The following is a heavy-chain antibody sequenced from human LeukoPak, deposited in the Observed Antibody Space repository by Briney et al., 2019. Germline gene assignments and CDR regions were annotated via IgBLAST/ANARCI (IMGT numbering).Heavy chain of an antibody. Sequence: GASVKVSCKASGYTFTSYGISWVRQAPGQGLEWMGWISAYNGNTNYAQKFQGRVTMTTDTSTSTAYMELRSLRSDDTAVYYCARGPRVAVAGATGYYYMDVWGKGTTVTISS. CDR1: GYTFTSYG. CDR3: ARGPRVAVAGATGYYYMDV. CDR2: ISAYNGNT. V-gene: IGHV1-18*01. D-gene: IGHD6-19*01. J-gene: IGHJ6*03.